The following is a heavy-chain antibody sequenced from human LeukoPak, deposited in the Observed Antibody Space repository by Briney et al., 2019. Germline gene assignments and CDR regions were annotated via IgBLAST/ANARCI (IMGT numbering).Heavy chain of an antibody. D-gene: IGHD3-10*01. J-gene: IGHJ4*02. CDR2: ICSSSSTI. CDR1: GFTFSSYS. CDR3: ARGEVHYYGSGSDY. V-gene: IGHV3-48*01. Sequence: GGSLRLSCAASGFTFSSYSMNWVRQAPGKGLEWVSYICSSSSTIYYADSVKGRFTISRDNAKNSLYLQMNSLRAEDTAVYYCARGEVHYYGSGSDYWGQGTLVTVSS.